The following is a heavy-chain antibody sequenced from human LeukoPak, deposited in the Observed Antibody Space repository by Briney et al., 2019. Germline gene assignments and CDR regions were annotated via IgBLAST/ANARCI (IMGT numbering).Heavy chain of an antibody. V-gene: IGHV4-38-2*01. D-gene: IGHD4-17*01. J-gene: IGHJ6*03. Sequence: TSETLSLTCAVSGYSISNGYYWVWIRPPPGKGLEWIGSLYHSDSTYYNPSLKSRVTMSVDTSKNQFSLKLSFVTAADTAVYYCARQYGSYYYYYVDVWGKGTTVTVSS. CDR1: GYSISNGYY. CDR2: LYHSDST. CDR3: ARQYGSYYYYYVDV.